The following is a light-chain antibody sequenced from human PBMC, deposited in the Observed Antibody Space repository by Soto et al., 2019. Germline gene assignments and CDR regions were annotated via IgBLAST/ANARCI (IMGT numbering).Light chain of an antibody. Sequence: DIQMTQSPSSLSTSVGDRVTITCRASQGISTFLNWYQQKPGKAPDLLIYAASTLQSGVPSRFSGRGSGTDFTLTISSLQPEDFATYYCQQSYNSLPITFGQGTRLEIK. CDR2: AAS. CDR1: QGISTF. J-gene: IGKJ5*01. CDR3: QQSYNSLPIT. V-gene: IGKV1-39*01.